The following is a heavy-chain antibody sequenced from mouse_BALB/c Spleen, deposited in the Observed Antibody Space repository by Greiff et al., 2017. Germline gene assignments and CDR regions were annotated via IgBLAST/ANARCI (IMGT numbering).Heavy chain of an antibody. CDR2: INPGSGGT. CDR1: GYAFTNYL. J-gene: IGHJ2*01. Sequence: VQLQQSGAELVRPGTSVKVSCKASGYAFTNYLIEWVKQRPGQGLEWIGVINPGSGGTNYNEKFKGKATLTADKSSSTAYMQLSSLTSDDSAVYFCAGFYDYPFDHWGQGTTLTGSS. CDR3: AGFYDYPFDH. V-gene: IGHV1-54*01. D-gene: IGHD2-4*01.